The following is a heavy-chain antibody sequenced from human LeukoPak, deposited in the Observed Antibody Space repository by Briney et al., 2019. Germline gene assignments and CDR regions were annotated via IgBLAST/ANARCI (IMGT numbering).Heavy chain of an antibody. Sequence: PGGSLSLSCAASGFIFSNYWMLWVRHAPGKGLVWVSRIKYDGSHTDYADSVKGRFTISRDNAKNTLYLQMNSLRAEDTAVYYCATARRQGYNLVNSWGQGPLVTVSS. D-gene: IGHD5-24*01. CDR3: ATARRQGYNLVNS. CDR2: IKYDGSHT. CDR1: GFIFSNYW. V-gene: IGHV3-74*01. J-gene: IGHJ5*02.